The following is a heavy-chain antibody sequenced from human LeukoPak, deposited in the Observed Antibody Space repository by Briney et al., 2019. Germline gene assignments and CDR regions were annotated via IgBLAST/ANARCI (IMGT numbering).Heavy chain of an antibody. Sequence: PKASVKVSCKASGYTFTSYYMHWVRQAPGQGLEWMGIINPSGGSTRYAQKFQGRVTMTRDMSTSTVYMELSSLRSEDTAVYYCARALPHRRLMDTTMEQHWFDPWGQGTLVTVSS. V-gene: IGHV1-46*01. CDR3: ARALPHRRLMDTTMEQHWFDP. D-gene: IGHD5-18*01. CDR1: GYTFTSYY. CDR2: INPSGGST. J-gene: IGHJ5*02.